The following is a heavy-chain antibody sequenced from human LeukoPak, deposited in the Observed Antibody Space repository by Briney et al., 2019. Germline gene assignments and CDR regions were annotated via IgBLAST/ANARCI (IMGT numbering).Heavy chain of an antibody. Sequence: GSLRLSCAASGFTFNSCNMNWVRQAPGKGLEWVSYISSSSSTIYYADSVKGRFTISRDSAKTSLFLQMNSLRDEDTAVYYCARAYSSSSGRDAFDSWGLGTLVTVSS. CDR3: ARAYSSSSGRDAFDS. V-gene: IGHV3-48*02. CDR1: GFTFNSCN. CDR2: ISSSSSTI. J-gene: IGHJ3*02. D-gene: IGHD6-6*01.